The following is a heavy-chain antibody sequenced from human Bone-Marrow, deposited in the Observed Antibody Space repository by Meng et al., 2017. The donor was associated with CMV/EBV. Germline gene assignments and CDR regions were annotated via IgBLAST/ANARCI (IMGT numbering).Heavy chain of an antibody. CDR3: ARGTDQLLSAYYYYYGMDV. Sequence: GGSLRLSCAASGFTFSSYAMHWVRQAPGKGLEWVAVISYDGSNKYYADSVKGRSTISRDNSKNTLYLQMNSLRAEDTAVYYCARGTDQLLSAYYYYYGMDVWGQGTTVTVSS. D-gene: IGHD2-2*01. CDR2: ISYDGSNK. V-gene: IGHV3-30-3*01. J-gene: IGHJ6*02. CDR1: GFTFSSYA.